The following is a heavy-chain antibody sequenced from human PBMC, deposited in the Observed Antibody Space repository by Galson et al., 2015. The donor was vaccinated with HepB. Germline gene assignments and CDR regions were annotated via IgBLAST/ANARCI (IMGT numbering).Heavy chain of an antibody. D-gene: IGHD6-13*01. CDR2: IKCDGSQK. V-gene: IGHV3-52*01. Sequence: SLRLSCAASGLTLRSSWMHWVCQAPEKGLEWVADIKCDGSQKYYVESVKGRMTISRDNAKNSLYLQVNSLSAEDLTVYYCVRGALAAAEVYYYYGMDVWGQGTTVTVSS. J-gene: IGHJ6*02. CDR3: VRGALAAAEVYYYYGMDV. CDR1: GLTLRSSW.